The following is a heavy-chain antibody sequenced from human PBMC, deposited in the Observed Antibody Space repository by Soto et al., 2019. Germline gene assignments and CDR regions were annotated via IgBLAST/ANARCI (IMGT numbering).Heavy chain of an antibody. Sequence: QLQLQESGPGRVKPSETLSLTCTVSGGSMSSRSDYWGWIRQPPGKGPEWIGSIYYNGNTYYNPSLKSRVTISVDTSKNQFSLKLNSVTAADTAVYYCARLGKESGVGYFDYWGQGILVTVSS. V-gene: IGHV4-39*01. D-gene: IGHD2-15*01. CDR3: ARLGKESGVGYFDY. CDR1: GGSMSSRSDY. J-gene: IGHJ4*02. CDR2: IYYNGNT.